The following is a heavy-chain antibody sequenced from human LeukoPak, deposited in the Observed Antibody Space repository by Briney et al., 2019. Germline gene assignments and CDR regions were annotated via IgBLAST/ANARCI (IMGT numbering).Heavy chain of an antibody. V-gene: IGHV4-4*07. Sequence: SETLSLTCTVSGGSISSFYRTWIRQPAGKGLEWIGRIYTSGGTNYNPSLKSRVTMSVDTSKNQFSLKLSSVTAADTAVYYCARDWGSYGSGWRAFDYWGQGALVTVSS. CDR3: ARDWGSYGSGWRAFDY. J-gene: IGHJ4*02. CDR1: GGSISSFY. D-gene: IGHD6-19*01. CDR2: IYTSGGT.